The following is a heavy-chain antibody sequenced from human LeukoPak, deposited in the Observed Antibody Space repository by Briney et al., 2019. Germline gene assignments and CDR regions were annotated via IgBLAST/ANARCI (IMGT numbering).Heavy chain of an antibody. CDR1: GGSFSGYY. CDR2: LNHSGST. Sequence: PSETLSLTCAVYGGSFSGYYWSWIRQPPGKGLEWIGELNHSGSTNYNPSLKSRVTISVDTSKNQFSLKLSSVTAADTAVYYCARGYSSSSEGWFDPWGQGTLVTVSS. V-gene: IGHV4-34*01. D-gene: IGHD6-6*01. CDR3: ARGYSSSSEGWFDP. J-gene: IGHJ5*02.